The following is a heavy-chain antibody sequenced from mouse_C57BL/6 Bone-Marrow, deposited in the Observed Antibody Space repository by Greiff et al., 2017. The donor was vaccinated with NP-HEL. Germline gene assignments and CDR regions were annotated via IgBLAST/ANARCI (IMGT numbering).Heavy chain of an antibody. CDR1: GFSLTSYG. J-gene: IGHJ2*01. Sequence: QVQLQQSGPGLVQPSQSLSITCTVSGFSLTSYGVHWVRQSPGKGLEWLGVIWSGGSTDYNAAFISRLSISKDNSNSQVYLKMISLQADDTAIYYCDRNYYGSFYYFDYWGQGTTLTVSS. CDR2: IWSGGST. V-gene: IGHV2-2*01. CDR3: DRNYYGSFYYFDY. D-gene: IGHD1-1*01.